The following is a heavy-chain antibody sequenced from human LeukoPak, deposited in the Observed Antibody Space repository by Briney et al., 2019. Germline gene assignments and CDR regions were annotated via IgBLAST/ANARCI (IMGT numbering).Heavy chain of an antibody. Sequence: SETLSLTCAVYGGSFSGYYWSWIRQPPGKGLEWIGEINHSGSTNYNPSLKSRVTISVDTSKNQFSLKLSSVTAADTAVYYCARHRIYDILTGYPYDYWGQGTLVTASS. J-gene: IGHJ4*02. CDR2: INHSGST. V-gene: IGHV4-34*01. CDR3: ARHRIYDILTGYPYDY. D-gene: IGHD3-9*01. CDR1: GGSFSGYY.